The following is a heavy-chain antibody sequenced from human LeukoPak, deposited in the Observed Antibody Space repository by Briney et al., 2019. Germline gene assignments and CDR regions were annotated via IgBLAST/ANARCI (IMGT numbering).Heavy chain of an antibody. CDR3: ARDRATMSLQTTFGI. J-gene: IGHJ3*02. V-gene: IGHV4-59*01. CDR2: IYYSGSI. CDR1: GGSISSYY. D-gene: IGHD3-22*01. Sequence: SETLSLTCTVSGGSISSYYWSWVRQPPGKGLEWIGYIYYSGSINYNPSLKSRVTISVDTSKNQFSLKLSSVTAADTAVYYCARDRATMSLQTTFGIWGQGTMVTVSS.